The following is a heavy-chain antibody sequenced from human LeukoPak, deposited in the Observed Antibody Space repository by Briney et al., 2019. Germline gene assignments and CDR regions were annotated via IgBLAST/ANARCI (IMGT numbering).Heavy chain of an antibody. Sequence: SETLSLTCTVSGGSISSYYWSWIRQPPGKGLEWIGYIYYSGSTNYNPSLKSRVTISIDTSKNQFSLKLSSVTAADTAVYYCARDSSARYSASWYVVGDFDYWGQGTLVTVSS. V-gene: IGHV4-59*12. J-gene: IGHJ4*02. CDR3: ARDSSARYSASWYVVGDFDY. CDR1: GGSISSYY. D-gene: IGHD6-13*01. CDR2: IYYSGST.